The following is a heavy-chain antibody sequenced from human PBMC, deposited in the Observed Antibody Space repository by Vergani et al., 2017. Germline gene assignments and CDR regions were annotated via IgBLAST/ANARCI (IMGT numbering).Heavy chain of an antibody. Sequence: EVQLVESGGGLVQPGRSLRLSCAASGFTFDDYAMHWVRQAPGKGLGLVSGIHWNSDSIAYADSVKGRFTISRDNAKNSLYLQMNSLRAEDTAVYYCVKDIAASGNYWYFDLWGRGTLVTVSS. J-gene: IGHJ2*01. CDR2: IHWNSDSI. CDR1: GFTFDDYA. D-gene: IGHD6-13*01. CDR3: VKDIAASGNYWYFDL. V-gene: IGHV3-9*01.